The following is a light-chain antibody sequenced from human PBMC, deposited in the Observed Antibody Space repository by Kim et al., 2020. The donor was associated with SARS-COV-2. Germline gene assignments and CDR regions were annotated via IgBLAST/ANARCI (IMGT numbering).Light chain of an antibody. Sequence: DIQMTQSPFTLSASVGDRVTITCRASQSISNWLAWYQQKAGKAPKLLLYKASTLEGGVPSRFSGSGSGTEFTLTISSLQPDDFATYYCHQYRASVSTFGQGTKVDIK. CDR2: KAS. CDR3: HQYRASVST. V-gene: IGKV1-5*03. J-gene: IGKJ1*01. CDR1: QSISNW.